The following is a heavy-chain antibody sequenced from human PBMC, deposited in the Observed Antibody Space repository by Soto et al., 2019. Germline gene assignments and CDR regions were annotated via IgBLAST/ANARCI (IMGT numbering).Heavy chain of an antibody. V-gene: IGHV1-3*01. Sequence: ASVKVSCKASGYTFTSYAMHWVRQAPGQRLEWMGWINAGNGNTKYSQKFQGRVTITTDTSTSTAYMELRSLRSDDTAVYYCARGTTEEALDYWGQGTLVTVSS. J-gene: IGHJ4*02. CDR3: ARGTTEEALDY. CDR2: INAGNGNT. CDR1: GYTFTSYA. D-gene: IGHD1-1*01.